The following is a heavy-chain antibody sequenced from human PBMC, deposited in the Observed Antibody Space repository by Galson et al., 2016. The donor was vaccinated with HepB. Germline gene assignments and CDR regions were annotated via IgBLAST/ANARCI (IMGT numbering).Heavy chain of an antibody. Sequence: SLRLSCAASGFTFRTYAMHWVRQAPGKGLEWLTFISYDGNDKYYVASVKGRFTISRDNSKNTLYLQMNSLRPEDTAIYYCARPYMVGVAEAAFDIWGQGTMVTVSS. V-gene: IGHV3-30-3*01. CDR3: ARPYMVGVAEAAFDI. CDR1: GFTFRTYA. D-gene: IGHD2-15*01. J-gene: IGHJ3*02. CDR2: ISYDGNDK.